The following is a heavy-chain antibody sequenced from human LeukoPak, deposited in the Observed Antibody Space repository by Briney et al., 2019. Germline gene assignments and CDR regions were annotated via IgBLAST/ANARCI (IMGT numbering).Heavy chain of an antibody. J-gene: IGHJ4*02. V-gene: IGHV3-30*04. CDR1: GFTFSSYA. Sequence: RPGRSLRLSCAASGFTFSSYAMHWVRQAPGKGLEWVAVISYDGSNKYYADSVKGRFTISRDDSKNTAYLQMNSLKTEDTAVYYCAKYCGADSCYSGFDYWGQGTRVTVSS. D-gene: IGHD2-15*01. CDR3: AKYCGADSCYSGFDY. CDR2: ISYDGSNK.